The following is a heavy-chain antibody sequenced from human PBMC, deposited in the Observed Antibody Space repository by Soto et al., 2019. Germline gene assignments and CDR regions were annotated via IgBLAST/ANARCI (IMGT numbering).Heavy chain of an antibody. CDR3: AVRACLVVSVGLGLTV. CDR2: ISFDGDKK. Sequence: QVHLVESGGGVVQPGRSLRLSCVASGFSFTDYSIHWVRQAPGKGLEWVAFISFDGDKKFFADSVKGRFDISRDNAKNTVDLKMDSLRPEDRAVFHCAVRACLVVSVGLGLTVWSQGTTVTVTS. V-gene: IGHV3-30*09. J-gene: IGHJ6*02. CDR1: GFSFTDYS. D-gene: IGHD2-21*01.